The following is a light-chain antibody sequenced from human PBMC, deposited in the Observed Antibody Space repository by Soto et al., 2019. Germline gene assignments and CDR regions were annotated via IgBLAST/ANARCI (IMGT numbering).Light chain of an antibody. V-gene: IGLV1-44*01. CDR2: RDN. CDR1: SSDIGSNP. J-gene: IGLJ2*01. CDR3: SAWDDNIYGPV. Sequence: QLVLTQPPSASGTPGQRVAISCSGGSSDIGSNPVNWYLHLPGAAPKLLIYRDNQRPSGVPDRFSGSKSGTSASLTISGLPSEDEADYFCSAWDDNIYGPVFGGGTKVTVL.